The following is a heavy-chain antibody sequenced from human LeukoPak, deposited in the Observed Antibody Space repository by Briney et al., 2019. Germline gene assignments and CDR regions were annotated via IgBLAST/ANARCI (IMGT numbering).Heavy chain of an antibody. D-gene: IGHD2-2*02. J-gene: IGHJ5*02. Sequence: SETLSLTCTVSGDSINSYYWSWIRQPPGKGLEWIGYIYYSGSTNYNPSLKSRVTISVDTSKNQFSLKLSSVTAADTAVYYCARLPPRAYCSSTSCYRSWFDPWGQGTLVTVSS. V-gene: IGHV4-59*01. CDR1: GDSINSYY. CDR2: IYYSGST. CDR3: ARLPPRAYCSSTSCYRSWFDP.